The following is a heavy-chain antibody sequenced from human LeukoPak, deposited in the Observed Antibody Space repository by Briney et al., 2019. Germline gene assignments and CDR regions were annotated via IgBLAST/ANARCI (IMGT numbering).Heavy chain of an antibody. D-gene: IGHD5-18*01. CDR3: ARQGSGYSPAYYYYMDV. V-gene: IGHV5-51*01. CDR2: IYPGDSDT. CDR1: GYSFPSHW. J-gene: IGHJ6*03. Sequence: KHGESLKVSCKGSGYSFPSHWIGWVRQMPGKGLEWMGIIYPGDSDTRYSPSFQGQVTISADKSISTAYLQWSSLKASDTAMYYCARQGSGYSPAYYYYMDVWGKGTTVTISS.